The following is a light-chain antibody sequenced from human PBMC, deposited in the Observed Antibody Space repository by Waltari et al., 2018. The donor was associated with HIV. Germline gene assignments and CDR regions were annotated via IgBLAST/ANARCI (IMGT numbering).Light chain of an antibody. J-gene: IGLJ2*01. CDR1: RDDVGAYHL. CDR2: DVH. V-gene: IGLV2-23*02. Sequence: QSALTQPASVSGSPGQPITIPCTGTRDDVGAYHLVSLYQQIPGKAPKLILFDVHERPSGVSHRYSGSRSGNTASLTISGLQSEDEADYYCCSYAGSGTFVVFGGGTRLTV. CDR3: CSYAGSGTFVV.